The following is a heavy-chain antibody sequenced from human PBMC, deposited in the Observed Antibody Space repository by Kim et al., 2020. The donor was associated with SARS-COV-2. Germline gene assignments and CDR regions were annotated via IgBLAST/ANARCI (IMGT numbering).Heavy chain of an antibody. CDR2: INHSGST. CDR3: ARGVSNGMDV. J-gene: IGHJ6*02. D-gene: IGHD1-20*01. Sequence: SETLSLTCAVYGGSLSGYYWSWIRQPPGKGLEWIGEINHSGSTNYNPSLKSRVTISVDTSKNQFSLKLSSVTAADTAVYYCARGVSNGMDVWGQGTTVTV. V-gene: IGHV4-34*01. CDR1: GGSLSGYY.